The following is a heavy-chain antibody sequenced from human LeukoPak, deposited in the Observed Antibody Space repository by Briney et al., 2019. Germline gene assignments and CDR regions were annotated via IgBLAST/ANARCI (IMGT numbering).Heavy chain of an antibody. D-gene: IGHD3-10*01. CDR2: ISAYNGNT. CDR3: ARVIAVRGHFDY. V-gene: IGHV1-18*01. J-gene: IGHJ4*02. CDR1: GYTFTSYG. Sequence: GASVKVSCKASGYTFTSYGISWVRQAPGKGLEWMGWISAYNGNTNYAQKLQGRVTMTADTSTSTAYMELRSLRSVDTAVYYCARVIAVRGHFDYWGQGTLVTVSS.